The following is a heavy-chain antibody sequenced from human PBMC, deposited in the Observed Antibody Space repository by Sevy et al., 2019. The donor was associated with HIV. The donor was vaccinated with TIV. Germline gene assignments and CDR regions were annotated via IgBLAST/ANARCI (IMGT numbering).Heavy chain of an antibody. CDR1: GFTVSSNY. J-gene: IGHJ6*02. CDR3: ARPQGGKYYYGMDV. D-gene: IGHD2-15*01. V-gene: IGHV3-53*01. Sequence: GGSLRLSCAASGFTVSSNYMSWVRQAPGKGLEWVSVIYSGGSTYYADSVKGRFTISSDNSKNTLYLQMNSLRAEDTAVYYCARPQGGKYYYGMDVWGQGTTVTVSS. CDR2: IYSGGST.